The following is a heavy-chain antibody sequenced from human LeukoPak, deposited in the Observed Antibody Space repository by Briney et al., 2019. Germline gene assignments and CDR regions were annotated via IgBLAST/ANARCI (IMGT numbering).Heavy chain of an antibody. J-gene: IGHJ4*02. CDR2: INPNSGGT. CDR3: ARDGETYYYDSSGYYPDY. CDR1: GYTFTGYY. Sequence: ASVKVSCKASGYTFTGYYIHWVRQAPGQGLEWMGWINPNSGGTNYAQKFQGRVTMTRDTSISTAYMELSRLRSDDTAVYYCARDGETYYYDSSGYYPDYWGQGALVTVSS. D-gene: IGHD3-22*01. V-gene: IGHV1-2*02.